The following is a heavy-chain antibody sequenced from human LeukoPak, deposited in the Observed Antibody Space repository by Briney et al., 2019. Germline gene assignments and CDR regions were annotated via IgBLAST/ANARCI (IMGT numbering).Heavy chain of an antibody. CDR1: GYSFSNYW. V-gene: IGHV5-51*01. D-gene: IGHD2-2*01. CDR2: IYPGDSNI. J-gene: IGHJ3*02. CDR3: ARPTIIGGYCSSTSCHFDAFDI. Sequence: GEALKIPCRTSGYSFSNYWNVWGRQKPGKGLEELGIIYPGDSNIRYSPSFKGQVTISADKSISTAYLQWSSLKASDTAMYYCARPTIIGGYCSSTSCHFDAFDIWGQGTMVTVSS.